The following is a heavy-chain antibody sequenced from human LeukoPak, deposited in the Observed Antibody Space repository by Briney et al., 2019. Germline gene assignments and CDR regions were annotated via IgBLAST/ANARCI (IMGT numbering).Heavy chain of an antibody. Sequence: GGSLRLSCAASGFTFSSYGMHWVRQAPGKGLEWVAVIWYDGSNKYYADSVKGRFTISRDNSKNTLYLQMNSLRAEDTAVYYCAKGDYCSSTSCCVLDYWGQGTLVTVSS. CDR3: AKGDYCSSTSCCVLDY. CDR1: GFTFSSYG. J-gene: IGHJ4*02. D-gene: IGHD2-2*01. V-gene: IGHV3-33*06. CDR2: IWYDGSNK.